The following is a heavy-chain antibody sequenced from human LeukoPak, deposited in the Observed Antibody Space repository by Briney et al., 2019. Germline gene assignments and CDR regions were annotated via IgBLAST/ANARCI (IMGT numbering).Heavy chain of an antibody. Sequence: PSETLSLTCTVSGGSISSYHWSWIRQSPGKGLEWIGYIYYSGSTNYNPSLKSRVTISVDTSKNQFSLKLSSVTAADTAVYYCARDRIVAPTGYYYYYGMDVWGQGTTVTVSS. CDR1: GGSISSYH. J-gene: IGHJ6*02. D-gene: IGHD5-12*01. CDR2: IYYSGST. V-gene: IGHV4-59*01. CDR3: ARDRIVAPTGYYYYYGMDV.